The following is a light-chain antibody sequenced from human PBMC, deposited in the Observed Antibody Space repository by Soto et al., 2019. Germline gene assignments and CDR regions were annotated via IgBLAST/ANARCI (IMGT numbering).Light chain of an antibody. J-gene: IGKJ5*01. CDR1: QSVSSY. CDR2: DAS. V-gene: IGKV3-11*01. CDR3: HQRSNWPPRIT. Sequence: DIVLTQSPATLSLSPGERATLSCRASQSVSSYLAWYQQKPGQAPRLLIYDASNRATGIPARFSGSGSGTDFTLTISSLEPEDFAVYYCHQRSNWPPRITFGQGTRLEIK.